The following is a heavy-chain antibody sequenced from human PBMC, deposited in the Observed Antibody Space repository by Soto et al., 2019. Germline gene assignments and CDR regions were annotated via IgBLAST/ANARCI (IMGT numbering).Heavy chain of an antibody. Sequence: XSVKVSCKASVYTFTCYAIHWVRQAPGQRLEWMGWINGGNGDTKYSQKFQGRVTITRDTSASTAYMELTSLGSEDTAVYHCARGYCSSTSCQYYFDFWGQGTPVTVSS. V-gene: IGHV1-3*01. CDR2: INGGNGDT. J-gene: IGHJ4*02. D-gene: IGHD2-2*01. CDR1: VYTFTCYA. CDR3: ARGYCSSTSCQYYFDF.